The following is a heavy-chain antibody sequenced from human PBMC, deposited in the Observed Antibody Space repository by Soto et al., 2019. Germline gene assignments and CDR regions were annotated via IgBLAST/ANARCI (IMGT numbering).Heavy chain of an antibody. V-gene: IGHV4-39*01. D-gene: IGHD7-27*01. Sequence: SETLSLTCFVSGGSISSNNYYWGWIRQPPGKGLEWIGSMSYSRSTYYNPSLKSRVTISVDTSKNQFSLKLTSVTAADTAVYYCASFLRPTNWGGGLFDYWGQGSLVPVSS. CDR2: MSYSRST. CDR3: ASFLRPTNWGGGLFDY. J-gene: IGHJ4*02. CDR1: GGSISSNNYY.